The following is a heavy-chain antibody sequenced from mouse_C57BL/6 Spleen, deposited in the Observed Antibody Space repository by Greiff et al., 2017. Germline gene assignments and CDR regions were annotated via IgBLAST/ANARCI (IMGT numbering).Heavy chain of an antibody. Sequence: EVQLQQSGPELVKPGASVKISCKASGYSFTGYYMNWVKQSPEKSLEWIGEINPSTGGTTYNQKFKAKATLTVDKSSSTAYMQLKSLTSEDSAVYCCARTSSYWYFDVWGTGTTVTVSS. D-gene: IGHD1-1*01. CDR2: INPSTGGT. CDR1: GYSFTGYY. CDR3: ARTSSYWYFDV. V-gene: IGHV1-42*01. J-gene: IGHJ1*03.